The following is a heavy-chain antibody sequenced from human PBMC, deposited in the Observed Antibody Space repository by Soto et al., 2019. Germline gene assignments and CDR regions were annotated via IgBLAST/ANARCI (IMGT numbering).Heavy chain of an antibody. Sequence: ASVKVSCKASGYTFTSYGISWVRQAPGQGLEWMGWISAYNGNTNYAQKLQGRVTMTTDTSTSTVYMELRSLRSDDTAVYYCARALTPLYCSGGSCVDAFDIWGQGTMVTVSS. D-gene: IGHD2-15*01. J-gene: IGHJ3*02. CDR1: GYTFTSYG. CDR3: ARALTPLYCSGGSCVDAFDI. CDR2: ISAYNGNT. V-gene: IGHV1-18*01.